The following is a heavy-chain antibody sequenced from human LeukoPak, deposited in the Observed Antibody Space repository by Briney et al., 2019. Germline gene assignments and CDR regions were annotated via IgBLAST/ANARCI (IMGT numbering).Heavy chain of an antibody. V-gene: IGHV3-48*03. J-gene: IGHJ4*01. CDR3: ARDTGGETSSDYSDY. CDR2: ISSTGSTI. CDR1: GFTFGSYG. D-gene: IGHD6-25*01. Sequence: GGSLRLSCAASGFTFGSYGMNWVRQAPGRGLEWVSYISSTGSTIYYADSVKGRFTISRDNAKNSLYMQMNSLRAADTAVYFCARDTGGETSSDYSDYWGPGTPVTASS.